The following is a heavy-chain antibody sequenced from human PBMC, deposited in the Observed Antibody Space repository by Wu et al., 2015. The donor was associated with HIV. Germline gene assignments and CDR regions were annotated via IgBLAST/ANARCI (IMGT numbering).Heavy chain of an antibody. CDR3: ARDLRRQAREIDYYDSFGFDP. V-gene: IGHV1-69*05. J-gene: IGHJ5*02. Sequence: QVRLLQSGAEVKTPGSSVKVPCLTSGYTYNRFPINWLRQVPGQGLEWMGVIIPLIGTTHYSQKFEGRLTISTGASATTAYLELRNLTSDDTAVYYCARDLRRQAREIDYYDSFGFDPWGRGNPGHRLL. D-gene: IGHD3-22*01. CDR2: IIPLIGTT. CDR1: GYTYNRFP.